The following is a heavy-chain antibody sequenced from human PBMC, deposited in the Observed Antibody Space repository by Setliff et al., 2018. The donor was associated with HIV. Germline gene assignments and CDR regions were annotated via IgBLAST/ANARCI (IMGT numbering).Heavy chain of an antibody. CDR3: ASTTDY. CDR1: GFNVTIND. V-gene: IGHV3-7*01. D-gene: IGHD1-26*01. J-gene: IGHJ4*02. Sequence: GGSLRLSCAASGFNVTINDMSWVRQAPGKGLEWVANIKQDGSETYYVDSVKGRFTISRDNAKNSLYLQMNSLRAEDTAVYYCASTTDYWGQGTLVTVSS. CDR2: IKQDGSET.